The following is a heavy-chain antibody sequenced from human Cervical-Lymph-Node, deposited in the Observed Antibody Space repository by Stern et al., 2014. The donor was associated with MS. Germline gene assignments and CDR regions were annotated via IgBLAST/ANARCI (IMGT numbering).Heavy chain of an antibody. CDR1: GGTFSTVA. CDR3: ARDPPEGISMPRPGGNY. CDR2: IIPLFTTA. Sequence: VQLVESGAEVKKPGSSVKVSCKGSGGTFSTVAITWLRQAPGQGLEWMGGIIPLFTTATYAQRFRDRVTFTADKSTNTVYMELTNLTYEDTAVFYCARDPPEGISMPRPGGNYWGQGTLVTVSS. J-gene: IGHJ4*02. D-gene: IGHD2/OR15-2a*01. V-gene: IGHV1-69*06.